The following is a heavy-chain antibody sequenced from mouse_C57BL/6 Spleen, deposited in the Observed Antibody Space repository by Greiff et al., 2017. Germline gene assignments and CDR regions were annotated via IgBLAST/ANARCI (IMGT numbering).Heavy chain of an antibody. CDR3: TPMVTRRAWFAY. J-gene: IGHJ3*01. CDR1: GYTFTDYE. V-gene: IGHV1-15*01. CDR2: IDPETGGT. Sequence: VQLQQPGAELVRPGASVTLSCKASGYTFTDYEMHWVKQTPVHGLEWIGAIDPETGGTAYNQKFKGKAILTADKSSSTAYMELRSLTSEDSAVYYCTPMVTRRAWFAYWGQGTLVTVSA. D-gene: IGHD2-2*01.